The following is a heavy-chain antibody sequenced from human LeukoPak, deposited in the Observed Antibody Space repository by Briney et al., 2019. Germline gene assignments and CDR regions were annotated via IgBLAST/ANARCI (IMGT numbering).Heavy chain of an antibody. CDR2: MNPNSGGT. CDR1: GYTFTIYY. V-gene: IGHV1-2*02. D-gene: IGHD2-2*02. CDR3: ARNPPYCTSTSCYNDY. J-gene: IGHJ4*02. Sequence: ASVTDSCKASGYTFTIYYMHWVRQAAGQGLEWVGWMNPNSGGTTYAQRFQGRVTMPRHTSISTAYMELSGLTSDDTAVYCSARNPPYCTSTSCYNDYWGQGTLVTVSS.